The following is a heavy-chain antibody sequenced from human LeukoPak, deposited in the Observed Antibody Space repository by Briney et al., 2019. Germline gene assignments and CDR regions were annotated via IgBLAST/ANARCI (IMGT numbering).Heavy chain of an antibody. CDR3: ARGGAVYDFWSGYAGVGRRSPYYTDV. J-gene: IGHJ6*03. V-gene: IGHV4-39*07. CDR2: INHSGST. Sequence: PSETLSLTCTVSGGSISSSSYYWGWIRQPPGKGLEWIGEINHSGSTNYNPSLKSRVTISVDTSKNQFSLKLSSVTAADTAVYYYARGGAVYDFWSGYAGVGRRSPYYTDVWGKGTTVTVSS. CDR1: GGSISSSSYY. D-gene: IGHD3-3*01.